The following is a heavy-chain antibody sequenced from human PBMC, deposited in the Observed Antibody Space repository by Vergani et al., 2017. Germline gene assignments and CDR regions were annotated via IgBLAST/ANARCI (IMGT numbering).Heavy chain of an antibody. Sequence: VQLVESGGGVVQPGRSLRLSCAASGFTFSSYGMHWVRQAPGKGLEWVAVIWYDGSNKYYADTVKGRFTISRENSKNTLYLQMNSLRAEDTAGYYCAGDREAGGVAGYYYYYGMDVWGQGTTVTVSS. CDR1: GFTFSSYG. J-gene: IGHJ6*02. CDR2: IWYDGSNK. V-gene: IGHV3-33*01. D-gene: IGHD6-19*01. CDR3: AGDREAGGVAGYYYYYGMDV.